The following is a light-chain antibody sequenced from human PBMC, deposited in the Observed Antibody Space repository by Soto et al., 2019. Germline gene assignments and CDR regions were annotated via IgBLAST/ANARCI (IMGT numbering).Light chain of an antibody. Sequence: DIQMTQSPSSLSASLGDRVTITCRASQGISNFLAWYQQQPGKVPKLLIYAASTLQLGVPSRFSGSGSGTDFSLTISSLQPEDVATYYCQNYNSAPQTFGQGTKVEIK. V-gene: IGKV1-27*01. CDR2: AAS. J-gene: IGKJ1*01. CDR1: QGISNF. CDR3: QNYNSAPQT.